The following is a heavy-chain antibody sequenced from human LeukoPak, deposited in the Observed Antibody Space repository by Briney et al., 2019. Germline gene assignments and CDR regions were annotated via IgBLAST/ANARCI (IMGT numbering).Heavy chain of an antibody. CDR1: GESFSGYY. D-gene: IGHD5-18*01. J-gene: IGHJ6*03. V-gene: IGHV4-34*01. CDR3: ARGKGQLWPHYYYYYYMDV. CDR2: INHSGST. Sequence: SETLSLTCAVYGESFSGYYWSWIRQPPGKGLEWIGEINHSGSTNYNPSLKSRVTISVDTSKNQFSLKLSSVTAADTAVYYCARGKGQLWPHYYYYYYMDVWGKGTTVTVSS.